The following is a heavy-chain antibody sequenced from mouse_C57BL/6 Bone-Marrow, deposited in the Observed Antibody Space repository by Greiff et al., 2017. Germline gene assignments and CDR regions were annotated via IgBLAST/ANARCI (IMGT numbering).Heavy chain of an antibody. CDR2: ILPGSGST. Sequence: VHLQQSGAELMKPGSSVKLSCTATGYTFTGYWLEWVQQRPGPGLEWIGEILPGSGSTNYNEKFKGKATFTADTSSNPAYMQLSSLTTEDSAIYYCVAYRNYWGQGTTLTVSS. CDR3: VAYRNY. D-gene: IGHD6-5*01. J-gene: IGHJ2*01. V-gene: IGHV1-9*01. CDR1: GYTFTGYW.